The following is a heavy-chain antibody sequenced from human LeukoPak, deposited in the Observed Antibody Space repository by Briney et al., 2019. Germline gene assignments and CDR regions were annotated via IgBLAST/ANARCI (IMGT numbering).Heavy chain of an antibody. CDR3: ARGLGYYDSSGYRSNYYMDV. Sequence: SSETLSLTCTVSGGSISSYYWNWIRQPPGKGLEWIGYIFYSGRTNYNPSLKSRVTISVDTSKNQFSLKLSSVTAADTAVYYCARGLGYYDSSGYRSNYYMDVWGKGTTVTISS. CDR1: GGSISSYY. V-gene: IGHV4-59*08. D-gene: IGHD3-22*01. CDR2: IFYSGRT. J-gene: IGHJ6*03.